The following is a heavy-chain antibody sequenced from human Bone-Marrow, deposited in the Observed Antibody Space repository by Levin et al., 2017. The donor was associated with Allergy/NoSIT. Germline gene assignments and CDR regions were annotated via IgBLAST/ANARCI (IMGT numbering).Heavy chain of an antibody. V-gene: IGHV3-9*01. CDR2: ISRKGRSI. Sequence: GGSLRLSCAASGFTFDEYGIHWVRQVPGKGLEWVAGISRKGRSIAYADSVTGRFTISRDDARQSVYLQMNSLRAEDTAFYYCARTIIVSDIGYFDYWGQGTLVTVSS. J-gene: IGHJ4*02. D-gene: IGHD2/OR15-2a*01. CDR3: ARTIIVSDIGYFDY. CDR1: GFTFDEYG.